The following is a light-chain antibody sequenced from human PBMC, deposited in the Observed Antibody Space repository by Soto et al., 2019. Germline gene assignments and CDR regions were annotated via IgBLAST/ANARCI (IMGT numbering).Light chain of an antibody. J-gene: IGLJ2*01. CDR2: DVS. V-gene: IGLV2-14*03. CDR3: SSYISSSTLV. CDR1: SSDVGGYKY. Sequence: QSALTQPASVSGSPGQSITISCTGTSSDVGGYKYVSWYQQHPGKAPKLMIYDVSNRPSGVSNRFSGYKSGNTASLTISGLQAEDEADYYCSSYISSSTLVFGGGTKVTVL.